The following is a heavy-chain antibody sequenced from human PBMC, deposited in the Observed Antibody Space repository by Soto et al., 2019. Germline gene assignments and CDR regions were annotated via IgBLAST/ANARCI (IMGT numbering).Heavy chain of an antibody. CDR1: GFTFSSYS. J-gene: IGHJ6*02. Sequence: GGSLRLSCAASGFTFSSYSMNWVRQAPGKGLEWVSSISSSSSYIYYADSVKGRFTISRDNAKNSLYLQMNSLRAEDTAVYYCAREGSRNSPEVYYYYGMDVWGQGTTVTVSS. V-gene: IGHV3-21*01. D-gene: IGHD2-15*01. CDR2: ISSSSSYI. CDR3: AREGSRNSPEVYYYYGMDV.